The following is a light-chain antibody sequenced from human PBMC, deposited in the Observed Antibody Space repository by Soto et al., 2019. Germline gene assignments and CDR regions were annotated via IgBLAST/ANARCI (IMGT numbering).Light chain of an antibody. CDR3: QQRSDWPLT. CDR2: DAS. Sequence: EIVLTQSPGTLSLSPGERATLSGRASQSVSSYLAWYQQKPGQAPRLLIYDASQRATGVPARFSGSGSGTDFTLTISRLEPEDFAVYYCQQRSDWPLTLGHGTKVDI. J-gene: IGKJ3*01. V-gene: IGKV3-11*01. CDR1: QSVSSY.